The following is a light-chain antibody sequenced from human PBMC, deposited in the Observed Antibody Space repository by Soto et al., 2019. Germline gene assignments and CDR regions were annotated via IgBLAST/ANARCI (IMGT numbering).Light chain of an antibody. CDR1: QSLVHSDGNTY. V-gene: IGKV2-24*01. J-gene: IGKJ1*01. Sequence: DIVVTQTPLSSPVTLGQPAAISCRSSQSLVHSDGNTYLSWLQQRPGQAPRLLLYKISNRVSGVPDRFRGSGAGTDFALTISRVEVEDVGVYCCLQATQFPWTFGQGTKVDI. CDR2: KIS. CDR3: LQATQFPWT.